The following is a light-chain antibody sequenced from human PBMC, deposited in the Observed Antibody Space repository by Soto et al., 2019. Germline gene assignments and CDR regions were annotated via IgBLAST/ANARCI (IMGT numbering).Light chain of an antibody. CDR2: GAS. J-gene: IGKJ1*01. V-gene: IGKV3-15*01. Sequence: EIVMTQSPATLSVSPGERATLSCRASQSVGSNSAWYQQKPGRAPRLLIYGASTRATGTPARFSGSGSGTELTLSISSLQSEDFAVYFCLQYNDWPKTFGQGTKVEIK. CDR3: LQYNDWPKT. CDR1: QSVGSN.